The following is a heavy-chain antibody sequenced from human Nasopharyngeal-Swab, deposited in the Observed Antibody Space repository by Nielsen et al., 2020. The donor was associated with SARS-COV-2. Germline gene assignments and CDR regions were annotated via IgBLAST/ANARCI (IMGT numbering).Heavy chain of an antibody. CDR3: TRCGGGCYSGRDY. D-gene: IGHD2-15*01. V-gene: IGHV3-73*01. CDR2: IRSKGNTYAT. CDR1: GFTFSDSA. Sequence: GGSLTLSCAASGFTFSDSAIHWVRQASGKGLEWVGRIRSKGNTYATAYSASVKGRFIIFRDDPTNTAYLQMNSLKTEDTAMYYCTRCGGGCYSGRDYWGQGTLVTVSS. J-gene: IGHJ4*02.